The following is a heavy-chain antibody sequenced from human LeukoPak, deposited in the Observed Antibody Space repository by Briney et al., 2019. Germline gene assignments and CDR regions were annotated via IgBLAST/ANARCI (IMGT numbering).Heavy chain of an antibody. D-gene: IGHD1-14*01. CDR2: ISYDGSNK. V-gene: IGHV3-30*01. CDR1: GFTFSSYA. J-gene: IGHJ6*03. Sequence: SGRSLRLSCAASGFTFSSYAMHWVRQAPGKGLEWVAVISYDGSNKYYADSVKGRFTISRDNSKNTLYLQINSLRAEDTAVYYCARASRLQRAGTRPYYYYYMDVWGKGTTVTVSS. CDR3: ARASRLQRAGTRPYYYYYMDV.